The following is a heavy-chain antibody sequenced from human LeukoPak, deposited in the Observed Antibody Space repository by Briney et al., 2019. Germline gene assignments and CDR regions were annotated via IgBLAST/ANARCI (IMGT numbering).Heavy chain of an antibody. Sequence: PGRSLRLSCAASGFTFSSYGMHWVRQAPGKGLEWVAVIWYDGSNKYYADSVKGRFTISRDNSKNTLYLQMNTLRAEDTAVYYCSADHYYYDSSGAFDIWGQGTMVTVSS. D-gene: IGHD3-22*01. CDR2: IWYDGSNK. CDR1: GFTFSSYG. CDR3: SADHYYYDSSGAFDI. V-gene: IGHV3-33*01. J-gene: IGHJ3*02.